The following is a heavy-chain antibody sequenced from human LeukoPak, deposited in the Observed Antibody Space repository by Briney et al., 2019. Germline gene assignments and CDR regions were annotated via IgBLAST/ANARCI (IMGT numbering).Heavy chain of an antibody. J-gene: IGHJ4*02. CDR3: ARGKRWYSSSWYYFDY. CDR2: INHSGST. Sequence: KPSETLSLTCAVYGGSFSGYYWSWIRQPPGKGLEWIGEINHSGSTNYNPSLRSRVTISVDTSKNQFSLKLSSVTAADTAVYYCARGKRWYSSSWYYFDYWGQGTLVTVSS. D-gene: IGHD6-13*01. CDR1: GGSFSGYY. V-gene: IGHV4-34*01.